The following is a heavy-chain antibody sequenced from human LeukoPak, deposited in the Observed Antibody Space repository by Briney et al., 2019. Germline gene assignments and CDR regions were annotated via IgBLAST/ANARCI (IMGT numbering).Heavy chain of an antibody. V-gene: IGHV4-38-2*02. CDR1: GYSISGGYY. CDR3: ARVYVEYQLRVFDY. J-gene: IGHJ4*02. CDR2: IYHSGST. Sequence: SETLSLTCTVSGYSISGGYYWGWIRQPPGKGLEWIGSIYHSGSTYCNPSLKSRVTISVDTSKNQFSLKLSSVTAADTAVYYCARVYVEYQLRVFDYWGQGTLVTVSS. D-gene: IGHD2-2*01.